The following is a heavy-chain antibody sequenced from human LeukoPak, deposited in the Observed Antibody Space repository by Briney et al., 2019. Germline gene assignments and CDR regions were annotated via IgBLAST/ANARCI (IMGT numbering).Heavy chain of an antibody. CDR2: IYSGGST. Sequence: GGSLRLSCAASGFTVRSNYMSWVRQAPGKGLEWVSVIYSGGSTYYADSVKGRFTISRDNAKNSLYLQMNSLRAEDTAVYYCARDRYSSSWTDYWGQGTLVTVSS. J-gene: IGHJ4*02. CDR1: GFTVRSNY. V-gene: IGHV3-53*01. D-gene: IGHD6-13*01. CDR3: ARDRYSSSWTDY.